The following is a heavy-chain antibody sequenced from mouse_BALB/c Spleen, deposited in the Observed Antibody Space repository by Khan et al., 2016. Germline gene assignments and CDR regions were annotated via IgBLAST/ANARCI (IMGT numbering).Heavy chain of an antibody. CDR1: GYSITSGYY. Sequence: VQLKESGPGLVKPSQSLSLTCSVTGYSITSGYYWNWIRQFPGNKLEWLGYISYEGRNNYNLSLKNRISITRITSMHQFFLKLNSVTTEDTATYCCAGDSYYFGYWGQGTTLTVSS. CDR2: ISYEGRN. V-gene: IGHV3-6*02. CDR3: AGDSYYFGY. J-gene: IGHJ2*01.